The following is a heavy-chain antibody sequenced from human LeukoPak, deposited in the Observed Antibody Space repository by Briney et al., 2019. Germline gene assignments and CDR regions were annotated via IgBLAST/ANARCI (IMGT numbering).Heavy chain of an antibody. CDR2: ISNSGGST. Sequence: GGSLRLSCAASGFTFSSYVMSWVRQAPGKGLEWVSSISNSGGSTYYADSVKGRFTISRDNSKNTLYLQMNSLRAEDTAVYYCAKDLNYGFDYWGQGTLVTVSS. CDR3: AKDLNYGFDY. CDR1: GFTFSSYV. D-gene: IGHD3-10*01. J-gene: IGHJ4*02. V-gene: IGHV3-23*01.